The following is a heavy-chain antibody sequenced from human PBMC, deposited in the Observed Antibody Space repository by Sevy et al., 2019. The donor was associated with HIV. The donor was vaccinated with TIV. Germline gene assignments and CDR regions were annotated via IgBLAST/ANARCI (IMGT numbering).Heavy chain of an antibody. Sequence: ASVKVSCKASGYTFTSYGISWVRQAPGQGLEWMGWISAYNGNTNYAQKLQGRVTMTTDTSTSTAYMELRSLRSDDTAVYYCAGDRPETYYYYGMDVWGQGTTVTVSS. V-gene: IGHV1-18*01. CDR3: AGDRPETYYYYGMDV. CDR2: ISAYNGNT. J-gene: IGHJ6*02. CDR1: GYTFTSYG.